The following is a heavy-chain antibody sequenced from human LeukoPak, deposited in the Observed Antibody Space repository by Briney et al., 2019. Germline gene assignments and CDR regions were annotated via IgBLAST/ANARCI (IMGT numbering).Heavy chain of an antibody. CDR3: AREGGPYRPLDY. CDR1: GGSISSTNW. CDR2: VNLQGST. Sequence: SDTLSLICGVSGGSISSTNWWTWVRQPPGKGLEWIGEVNLQGSTNYNPSLMRRVAISVDTSANHVSLQLTSVTAADTAVYYCAREGGPYRPLDYSGQGTLVTVSS. J-gene: IGHJ4*02. V-gene: IGHV4-4*02.